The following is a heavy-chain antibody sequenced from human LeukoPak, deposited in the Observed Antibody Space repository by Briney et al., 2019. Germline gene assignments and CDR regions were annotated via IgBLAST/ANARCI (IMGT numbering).Heavy chain of an antibody. D-gene: IGHD3-10*01. Sequence: GGSLRLSCVASGFAFRNYGMHWVRQAPGKGLEWVAVISYDGINTHYADSVKGRFTISKDNSKNTLYLQLNTLRPEDTAVYYCANDDTRGFGEPSPYDYWGQGTRVIVSS. CDR1: GFAFRNYG. J-gene: IGHJ4*02. CDR2: ISYDGINT. V-gene: IGHV3-30*18. CDR3: ANDDTRGFGEPSPYDY.